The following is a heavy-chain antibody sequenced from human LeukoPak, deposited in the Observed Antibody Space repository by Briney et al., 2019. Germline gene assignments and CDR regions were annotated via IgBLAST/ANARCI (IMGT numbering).Heavy chain of an antibody. D-gene: IGHD3-22*01. CDR2: TYYRSKCYN. V-gene: IGHV6-1*01. Sequence: SQTLSLACAISGDSVSSNTAAWNWLSQSQSRGFEWLRRTYYRSKCYNDYAVSVKSPISINPDTSKNLLSQRLNSVTPEDTAVHYCATALYYESSGSYYYGLDVWGQGTTVTVSS. CDR3: ATALYYESSGSYYYGLDV. CDR1: GDSVSSNTAA. J-gene: IGHJ6*02.